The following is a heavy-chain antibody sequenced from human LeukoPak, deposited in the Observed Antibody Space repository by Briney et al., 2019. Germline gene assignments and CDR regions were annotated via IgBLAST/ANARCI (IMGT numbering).Heavy chain of an antibody. D-gene: IGHD3-16*01. Sequence: ASVKVSCKASGYTFSSYYMHWVRQAPGQGLEWMGIINPSGGIAGYAQKLQGRVTMTRDTSTSTVYMELSSLRSEDTAVYYCARGGSQVGVDYWGQGTLVTVSS. CDR1: GYTFSSYY. V-gene: IGHV1-46*04. CDR2: INPSGGIA. J-gene: IGHJ4*02. CDR3: ARGGSQVGVDY.